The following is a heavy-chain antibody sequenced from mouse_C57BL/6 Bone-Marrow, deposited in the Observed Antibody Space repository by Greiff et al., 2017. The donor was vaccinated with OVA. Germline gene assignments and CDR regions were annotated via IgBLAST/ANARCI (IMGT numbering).Heavy chain of an antibody. CDR2: INPSTGGT. D-gene: IGHD1-1*02. J-gene: IGHJ2*01. V-gene: IGHV1-42*01. Sequence: EVQLQESGPELVKPGASVKISCKASGYSFTGYYMNWVKQSPEKSLEWIGEINPSTGGTTYNQKFKAKATLTVDKSSSTAYRQRKSLTSEDSAVYYCARLWYWGQGTTLTVSS. CDR3: ARLWY. CDR1: GYSFTGYY.